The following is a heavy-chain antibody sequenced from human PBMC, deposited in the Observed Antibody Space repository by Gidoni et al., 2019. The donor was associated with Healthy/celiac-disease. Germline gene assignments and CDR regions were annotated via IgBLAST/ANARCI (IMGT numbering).Heavy chain of an antibody. J-gene: IGHJ3*02. CDR1: GGSISSGGYY. D-gene: IGHD3-10*01. Sequence: QVQLQESGPGLVKPSQTLSLTCTVSGGSISSGGYYWSWIRQHPGKGLEWIGYIYYSGSTYYNPSLKSRVTISVDTSKNQFSLKLSSVTAADTAVYYCARVRITMVRGVIISNNRNDAFDIWGQGTMVTVSS. CDR3: ARVRITMVRGVIISNNRNDAFDI. CDR2: IYYSGST. V-gene: IGHV4-31*03.